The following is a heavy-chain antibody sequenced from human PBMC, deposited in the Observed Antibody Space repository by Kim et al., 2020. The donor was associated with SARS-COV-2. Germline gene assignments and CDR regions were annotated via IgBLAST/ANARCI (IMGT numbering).Heavy chain of an antibody. V-gene: IGHV1-3*01. CDR3: ARVVLYDFWSGRQPRGGMDV. CDR2: INAGNGNT. J-gene: IGHJ6*02. Sequence: ASVKVSCKASGYTFTSYAMHWVRQAPGQRLEWMGWINAGNGNTKYSQKFQGRVTITRDTSASTAYMELSSLRSEDTAVYYCARVVLYDFWSGRQPRGGMDVWGQGTTVTVSS. D-gene: IGHD3-3*01. CDR1: GYTFTSYA.